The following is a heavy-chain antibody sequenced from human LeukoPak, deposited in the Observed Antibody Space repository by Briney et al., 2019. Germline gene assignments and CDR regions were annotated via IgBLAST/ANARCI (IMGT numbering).Heavy chain of an antibody. D-gene: IGHD3-3*01. CDR2: IYHSGST. Sequence: PSETLSLTCAVSGYSISSGYYWGWIRQPPGKGLEWIGSIYHSGSTYYNPSLKSRVTISVDTSKNQFSLKLSSVTAADTAVYYCARRRFWSGSSYFDYWGQGTLVTVSS. CDR3: ARRRFWSGSSYFDY. V-gene: IGHV4-38-2*01. CDR1: GYSISSGYY. J-gene: IGHJ4*02.